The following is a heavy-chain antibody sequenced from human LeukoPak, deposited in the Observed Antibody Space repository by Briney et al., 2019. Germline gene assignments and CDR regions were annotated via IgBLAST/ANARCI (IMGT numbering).Heavy chain of an antibody. D-gene: IGHD3-22*01. CDR3: ARSFAYDSSGYYQNWFDP. Sequence: ASVKVSCKASRYTFTGYYMHWVRQAPGQGLEWMGWINPNSGGTNYAQKFQGRVTMTRDTSISTAYMELSRLRSDDTAVYYCARSFAYDSSGYYQNWFDPWGQGTLVTVSS. J-gene: IGHJ5*02. CDR2: INPNSGGT. CDR1: RYTFTGYY. V-gene: IGHV1-2*02.